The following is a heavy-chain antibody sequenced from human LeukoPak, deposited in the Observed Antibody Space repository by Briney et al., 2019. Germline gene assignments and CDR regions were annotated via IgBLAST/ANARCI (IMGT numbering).Heavy chain of an antibody. Sequence: PSQTLSLTCTVSGGSISSGGYYWSWIRQHPGKGLEWIEYIYYSGSTYYNPSLKSRVTISVDTSKNQFSLKLSSVTAADTAVYYCARVGDGYCSSTSCYINWFDPWGQGTLVTVSS. CDR1: GGSISSGGYY. V-gene: IGHV4-31*03. CDR2: IYYSGST. CDR3: ARVGDGYCSSTSCYINWFDP. D-gene: IGHD2-2*02. J-gene: IGHJ5*02.